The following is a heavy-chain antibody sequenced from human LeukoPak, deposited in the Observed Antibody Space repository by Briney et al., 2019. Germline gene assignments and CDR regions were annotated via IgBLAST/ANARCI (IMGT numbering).Heavy chain of an antibody. D-gene: IGHD6-13*01. CDR2: IGTAGEI. J-gene: IGHJ2*01. CDR1: EFTFSSYD. V-gene: IGHV3-13*01. Sequence: GGSLRLSCAASEFTFSSYDIHWVRQATGKGLEWVSGIGTAGEIYYPGSVKGRFTISRENAKNSLYLQMNSLRAGDTAVYYCARAAYSSTWYSRYFDLWGRGTLVTVSS. CDR3: ARAAYSSTWYSRYFDL.